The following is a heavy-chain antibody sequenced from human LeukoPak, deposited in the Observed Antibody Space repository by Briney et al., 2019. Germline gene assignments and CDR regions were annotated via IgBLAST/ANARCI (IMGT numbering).Heavy chain of an antibody. D-gene: IGHD6-13*01. CDR2: ISGSGGST. V-gene: IGHV3-23*01. CDR1: GFTFSSYA. J-gene: IGHJ4*02. Sequence: GGSLRLSCAASGFTFSSYAMSWVRQAPGKGLEWVSAISGSGGSTYYADSVKGRFTISRDNPKNTLYLQMNSLRAEDTAVYYCAKRSYSSSWYEDPFDYWGQGTLVTVSS. CDR3: AKRSYSSSWYEDPFDY.